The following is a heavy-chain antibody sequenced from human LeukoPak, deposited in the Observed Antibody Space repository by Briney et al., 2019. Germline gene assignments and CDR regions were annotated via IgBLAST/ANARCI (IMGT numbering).Heavy chain of an antibody. CDR3: ARDQGGYIYKGIDY. CDR1: GYTFTTYA. D-gene: IGHD5-24*01. V-gene: IGHV7-4-1*02. J-gene: IGHJ4*02. Sequence: GASVTVSCKASGYTFTTYAMNWVGQAPGQGLEWMGWINTNTGNPTYAQGFTGRFVFSLDTSVSTAYLQISSLKAEDTAVYYCARDQGGYIYKGIDYWGQGTLVTVSS. CDR2: INTNTGNP.